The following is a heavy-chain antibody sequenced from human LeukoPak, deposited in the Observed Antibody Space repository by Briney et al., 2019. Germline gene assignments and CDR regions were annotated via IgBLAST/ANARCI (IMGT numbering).Heavy chain of an antibody. D-gene: IGHD3-22*01. CDR2: INWNGGST. CDR3: ARDGDYYDNYYMDV. CDR1: GFTFDDYG. J-gene: IGHJ6*03. V-gene: IGHV3-20*04. Sequence: RPGGSLRLSCAASGFTFDDYGMSWVRQAPGMGLEWVSGINWNGGSTGYADSVKGRFTISRDNAKNSLYLQMNSPRAEDTALYYCARDGDYYDNYYMDVWGKGTTVTVSS.